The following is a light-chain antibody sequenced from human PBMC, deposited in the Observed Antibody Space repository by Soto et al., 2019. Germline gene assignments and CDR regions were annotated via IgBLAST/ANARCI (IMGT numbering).Light chain of an antibody. CDR1: SSNIGSNY. Sequence: QSVLTQPPSASGTPGQRVTISCSGSSSNIGSNYVYWYQQLPGTAPKLLIYRSDQRPSGVPDRFSASKYGASASLAISGLRSEDEADYYCVAWDGSLSPLMFGGGTKLTVL. CDR3: VAWDGSLSPLM. CDR2: RSD. J-gene: IGLJ3*02. V-gene: IGLV1-47*01.